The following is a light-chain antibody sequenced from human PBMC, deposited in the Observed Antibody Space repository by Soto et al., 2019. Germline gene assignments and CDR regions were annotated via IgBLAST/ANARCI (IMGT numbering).Light chain of an antibody. V-gene: IGLV2-11*01. J-gene: IGLJ2*01. Sequence: QSALTQPRSVSGSPGQSVTISCTGTSGDVGGYNFVSWYQQHPGKAPTLMIFDVSQRPSGVPDRFSGSKSGNTASLTISGLQADDEAGYYCCSYTSSSTLVFGGGTKVTVL. CDR1: SGDVGGYNF. CDR3: CSYTSSSTLV. CDR2: DVS.